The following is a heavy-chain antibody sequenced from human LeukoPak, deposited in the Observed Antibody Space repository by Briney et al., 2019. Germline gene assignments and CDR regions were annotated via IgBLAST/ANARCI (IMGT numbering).Heavy chain of an antibody. CDR2: IYSGGNT. Sequence: GGSLRLSRAASGYTVRSHYMSWVRQAPGEGLEWGSVIYSGGNTFYADSVKGRFIMSRDNSKNTVYFQMNSLRAEDTAVYYCASQYSDTWTPIGYWGQGTLVIVSS. CDR1: GYTVRSHY. J-gene: IGHJ4*02. CDR3: ASQYSDTWTPIGY. D-gene: IGHD1-26*01. V-gene: IGHV3-66*04.